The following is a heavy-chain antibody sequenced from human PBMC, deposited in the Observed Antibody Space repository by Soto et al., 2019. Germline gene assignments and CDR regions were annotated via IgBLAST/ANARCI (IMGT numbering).Heavy chain of an antibody. V-gene: IGHV3-23*01. J-gene: IGHJ4*02. CDR1: GFTFSSYA. CDR3: AKYSGSFGYFDY. D-gene: IGHD1-26*01. Sequence: GSLRLSCAASGFTFSSYAMSWVRQAPGKGLEWVSAISGSGGSTYYADSVKGRFTISRDNSKNTLYLQMNSLRAEDTAVYYCAKYSGSFGYFDYWGQGTLVTVSS. CDR2: ISGSGGST.